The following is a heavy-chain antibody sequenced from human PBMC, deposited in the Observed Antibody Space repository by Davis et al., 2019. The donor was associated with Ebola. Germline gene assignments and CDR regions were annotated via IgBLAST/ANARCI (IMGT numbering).Heavy chain of an antibody. CDR1: GYTFTSHD. CDR3: ARDSSGVVGANDFDY. J-gene: IGHJ4*02. Sequence: ASVKVSCKASGYTFTSHDINWVRQATGQGPEWVGWMNPNSGNTGYAQKFQGRVTMTRNTSINTAYMELSSLRSEDTAVYFCARDSSGVVGANDFDYWGQGSLVTVSS. CDR2: MNPNSGNT. V-gene: IGHV1-8*01. D-gene: IGHD1-26*01.